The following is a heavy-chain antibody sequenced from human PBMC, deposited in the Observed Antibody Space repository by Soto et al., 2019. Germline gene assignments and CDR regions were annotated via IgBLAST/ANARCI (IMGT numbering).Heavy chain of an antibody. CDR3: VRTSLVVAVATREDF. CDR1: GFTFSNYW. CDR2: IDSDGSRI. Sequence: GGSLRLSCAASGFTFSNYWMHWVRQAPGKGLVWVSRIDSDGSRITYADFVKGRFTISRDNAKNTVYLHMNNLTAEDTAVYYCVRTSLVVAVATREDFWGQGTLVTVSS. J-gene: IGHJ4*02. V-gene: IGHV3-74*01. D-gene: IGHD2-15*01.